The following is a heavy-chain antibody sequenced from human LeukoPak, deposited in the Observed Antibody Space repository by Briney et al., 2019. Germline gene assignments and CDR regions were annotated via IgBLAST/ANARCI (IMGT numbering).Heavy chain of an antibody. CDR1: GGSISSRNYY. CDR3: ATRSYYDTSGVYGMDV. J-gene: IGHJ6*02. V-gene: IGHV4-39*01. Sequence: SETLSLTCSVSGGSISSRNYYWGWIRQPPGKKLESIVSIYYSGGTYYNPSLKSRVTISVDTSKNQFSLKLNSVTAADTAVYYCATRSYYDTSGVYGMDVWGQGTTVTVSS. CDR2: IYYSGGT. D-gene: IGHD3-22*01.